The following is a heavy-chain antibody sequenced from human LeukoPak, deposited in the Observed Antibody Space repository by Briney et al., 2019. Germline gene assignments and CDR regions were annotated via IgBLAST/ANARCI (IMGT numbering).Heavy chain of an antibody. Sequence: SETLSLTCTVSGGSISSSRYYWAWIRQPPGKGLEWIGSVFYTGTTDYNPSLNSRVTISIDTSKNQFSLNLGSVTAADSAFYYCAKYGSGTYWGQGTLVTVSS. CDR1: GGSISSSRYY. J-gene: IGHJ4*02. CDR3: AKYGSGTY. V-gene: IGHV4-39*01. CDR2: VFYTGTT. D-gene: IGHD3-10*01.